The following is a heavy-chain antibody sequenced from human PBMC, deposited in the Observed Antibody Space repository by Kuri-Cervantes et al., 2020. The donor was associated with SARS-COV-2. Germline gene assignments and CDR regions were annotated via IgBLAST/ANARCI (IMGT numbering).Heavy chain of an antibody. CDR1: GYSFTELS. J-gene: IGHJ3*02. CDR3: ARALKGYDAFDI. Sequence: ASVKVSCKVSGYSFTELSIHWVRQAPGQGLEWMGWINPNSGGTNYAQKFQGRVTMTRDTSISTAYMELSRLRSDDTAVYYCARALKGYDAFDIWGQGTMVTVSS. D-gene: IGHD6-13*01. CDR2: INPNSGGT. V-gene: IGHV1-2*02.